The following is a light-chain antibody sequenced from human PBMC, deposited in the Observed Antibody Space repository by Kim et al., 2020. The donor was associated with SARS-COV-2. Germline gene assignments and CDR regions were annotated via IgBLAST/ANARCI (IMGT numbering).Light chain of an antibody. CDR2: AAS. CDR3: QQYYSYPQT. CDR1: QDISHY. Sequence: ASVGDSFTITGRAGQDISHYLAWFQQQPGKAPKSLIRAASVWQSGVPSKFSGSGSGTDSTLTISSLQPEDFATYYCQQYYSYPQTFGGRTKVDIK. J-gene: IGKJ4*01. V-gene: IGKV1-16*02.